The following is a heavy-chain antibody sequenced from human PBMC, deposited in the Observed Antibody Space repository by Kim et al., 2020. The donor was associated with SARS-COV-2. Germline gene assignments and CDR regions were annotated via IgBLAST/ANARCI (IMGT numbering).Heavy chain of an antibody. J-gene: IGHJ4*02. CDR3: ARDRGDYYDSSGYYPYYFDY. D-gene: IGHD3-22*01. V-gene: IGHV4-59*01. CDR2: IYYSGST. Sequence: SETLSLTCTVSGGSISSYYWSWIRQPPGKGLEWIGYIYYSGSTNYNPSLKSRVTISVDTSKNQFSLKLSSVTAADTAVYYCARDRGDYYDSSGYYPYYFDYWGQGNLVTVSS. CDR1: GGSISSYY.